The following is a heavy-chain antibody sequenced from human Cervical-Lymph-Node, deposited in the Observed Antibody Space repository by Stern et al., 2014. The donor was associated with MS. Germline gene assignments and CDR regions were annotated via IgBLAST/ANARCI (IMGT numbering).Heavy chain of an antibody. CDR3: ARHLGSHESGWFDP. Sequence: QVQLVQSGAEVKKPGSSVKVSCQASGGTLISYPISWVRQAPGQGLEWLGGIMPILGTSNSAHKFQGRVTITADESTTTIYMELRSLKSEDTAVYYCARHLGSHESGWFDPWGQGTLVTVSS. J-gene: IGHJ5*02. CDR1: GGTLISYP. CDR2: IMPILGTS. V-gene: IGHV1-69*01. D-gene: IGHD1-26*01.